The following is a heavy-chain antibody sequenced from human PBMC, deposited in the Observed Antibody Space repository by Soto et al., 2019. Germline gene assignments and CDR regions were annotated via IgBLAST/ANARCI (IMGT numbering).Heavy chain of an antibody. CDR1: GGSISSGGYY. CDR2: IYYSGSN. D-gene: IGHD3-10*01. CDR3: ARSINP. V-gene: IGHV4-31*03. Sequence: QVQLQESGPGLVKPSQTLSLTCTVSGGSISSGGYYWSWIRQHPGKGLEWIGYIYYSGSNYYNPSINRRVTLSVDTSKHQFSLTLSSIPAADTAVYYCARSINPWGQGTLVTVSS. J-gene: IGHJ5*02.